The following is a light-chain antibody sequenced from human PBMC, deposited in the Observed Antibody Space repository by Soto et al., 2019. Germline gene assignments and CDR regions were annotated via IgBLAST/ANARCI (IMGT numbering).Light chain of an antibody. Sequence: EIVLTQSPGTLSLSPGERATLSCRASQSVSSSYLAWYQQKPGQAPRLLTYGASSRATGIPDRFSGSGSGTDFTLTISRLEPEDFAVYYCQQYGSPLTFGGGTKVDIK. J-gene: IGKJ4*01. CDR2: GAS. V-gene: IGKV3-20*01. CDR3: QQYGSPLT. CDR1: QSVSSSY.